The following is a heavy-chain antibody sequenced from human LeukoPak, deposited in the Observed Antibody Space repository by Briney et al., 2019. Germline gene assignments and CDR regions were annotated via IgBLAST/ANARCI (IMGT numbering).Heavy chain of an antibody. J-gene: IGHJ6*03. CDR1: GFTFSNYW. V-gene: IGHV3-7*01. CDR3: ARRPGYNLRGTYFYYLDV. Sequence: GGSLRLSCGASGFTFSNYWMTWVRQAPGKGLEWVANINQYGSEKHYVDSVKGRFTISRDNAQNSLYLQMNSLRAEDAAMYFCARRPGYNLRGTYFYYLDVWGKGTRVTVSS. D-gene: IGHD5-24*01. CDR2: INQYGSEK.